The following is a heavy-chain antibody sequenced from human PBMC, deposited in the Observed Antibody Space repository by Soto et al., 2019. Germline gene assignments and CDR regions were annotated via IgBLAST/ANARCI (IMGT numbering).Heavy chain of an antibody. CDR1: GGSFSGYY. V-gene: IGHV4-34*01. J-gene: IGHJ6*02. CDR2: INHSGST. Sequence: QVKLQQWGAGLLKPSETLSLTCAVYGGSFSGYYWSWIRQPPGKGLEWIGEINHSGSTNYNPSLKSRVTISVDTSKNQVSLKLSSGTAADTAVYSCASTCSSTSCYVDGMDVWGQGTTVTVSS. D-gene: IGHD2-2*01. CDR3: ASTCSSTSCYVDGMDV.